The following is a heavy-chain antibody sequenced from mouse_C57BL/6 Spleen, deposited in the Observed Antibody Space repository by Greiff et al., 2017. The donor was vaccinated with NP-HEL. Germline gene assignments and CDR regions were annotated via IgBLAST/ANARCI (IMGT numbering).Heavy chain of an antibody. CDR1: GYTFTSYT. V-gene: IGHV1-4*01. J-gene: IGHJ2*01. Sequence: LEESGAELARPGASVKMSCKASGYTFTSYTMHWVKQRPGQGLEWIGYINPSSGYTKYNQKFKDKATLTADKSSSTAYMQLSSLTSEDSAVYYCASHSGDFDYWGQGTTLTVSS. CDR2: INPSSGYT. CDR3: ASHSGDFDY.